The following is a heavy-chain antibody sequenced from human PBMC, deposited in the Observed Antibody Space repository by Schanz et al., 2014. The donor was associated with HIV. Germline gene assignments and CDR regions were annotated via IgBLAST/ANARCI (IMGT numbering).Heavy chain of an antibody. CDR1: GITFSSYG. Sequence: AQLLESGGGLVQPGGSLRLSCAASGITFSSYGMHWVRQAPGKGLEWVAVISYDGSNKYYADSVTGRFTISRDNSKNTLYLQMNSLRTEDTAVYFCANGPGPLQHSDYYSGMDVWGQGTTVTVSS. D-gene: IGHD2-2*01. V-gene: IGHV3-30*18. CDR2: ISYDGSNK. J-gene: IGHJ6*02. CDR3: ANGPGPLQHSDYYSGMDV.